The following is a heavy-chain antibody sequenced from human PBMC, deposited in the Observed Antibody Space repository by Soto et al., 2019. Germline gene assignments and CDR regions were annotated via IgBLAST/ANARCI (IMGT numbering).Heavy chain of an antibody. Sequence: ASVKVSCKASGYTFTSYAMHWVRQAPGQRLEWMGWINAGNGNTKYSQKFQGRVTITRDTSASTAYMELSSLRSEDTAVYYCARDPTIFGVVYYFDYWGQGTLVTVSS. J-gene: IGHJ4*02. CDR1: GYTFTSYA. V-gene: IGHV1-3*01. D-gene: IGHD3-3*01. CDR2: INAGNGNT. CDR3: ARDPTIFGVVYYFDY.